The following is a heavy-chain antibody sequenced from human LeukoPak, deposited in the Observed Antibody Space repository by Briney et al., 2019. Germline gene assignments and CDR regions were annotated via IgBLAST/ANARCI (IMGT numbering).Heavy chain of an antibody. CDR3: VRQKKSHGNFDY. CDR1: GFTFSDHA. J-gene: IGHJ4*02. V-gene: IGHV3-13*01. D-gene: IGHD1-26*01. Sequence: GGSLRLSCAASGFTFSDHAMHWVRQATGKGLEWVSAVGIAADTFYPGSVKGRFTISRENAKNSLYLQMNNLRVEDTAVYYCVRQKKSHGNFDYWGQGTLVTVSS. CDR2: VGIAADT.